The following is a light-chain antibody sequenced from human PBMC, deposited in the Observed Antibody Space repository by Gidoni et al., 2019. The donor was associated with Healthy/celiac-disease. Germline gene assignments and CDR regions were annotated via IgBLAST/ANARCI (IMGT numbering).Light chain of an antibody. V-gene: IGLV1-40*01. J-gene: IGLJ3*02. CDR3: QSYDSSLSGPYWV. CDR2: GNS. CDR1: SSNIGAGYD. Sequence: QSVLTQPPSVSGAPGQRVTISSTGSSSNIGAGYDVHWYQQLPGTAPKLLIYGNSNRPSGVPDRFSGSKSGTSASLAISGLQAEDEADYYCQSYDSSLSGPYWVFGGGTKLTVL.